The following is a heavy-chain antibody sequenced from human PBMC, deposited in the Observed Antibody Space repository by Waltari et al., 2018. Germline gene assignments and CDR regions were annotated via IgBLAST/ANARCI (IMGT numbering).Heavy chain of an antibody. J-gene: IGHJ4*02. CDR3: AKDLWFRELLLEGRGYFDY. CDR2: ISGSGCST. D-gene: IGHD3-10*01. CDR1: GFTFSSYA. V-gene: IGHV3-23*01. Sequence: EVQLLESGGGLVQPGGSLRLSCAASGFTFSSYAMSWVRQAPGKGLEWVSAISGSGCSTDYADSVKGRFTISRDNSKNTLYLQMNSLRAEDTAVYYCAKDLWFRELLLEGRGYFDYWGQGTLVTVSS.